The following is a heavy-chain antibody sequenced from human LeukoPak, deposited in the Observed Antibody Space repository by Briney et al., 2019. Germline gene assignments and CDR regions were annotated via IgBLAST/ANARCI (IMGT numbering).Heavy chain of an antibody. D-gene: IGHD6-13*01. Sequence: ASVKVSCKASGYTFTGYYMHWVRQAPGQGLEWMGWINPNSGGTNYAQKFHGRVTMTRDTSISTAYMELSRLRSDDTAVYYCARSYSSSWAEYFQHWGQGTLVTVSS. CDR3: ARSYSSSWAEYFQH. J-gene: IGHJ1*01. CDR2: INPNSGGT. CDR1: GYTFTGYY. V-gene: IGHV1-2*02.